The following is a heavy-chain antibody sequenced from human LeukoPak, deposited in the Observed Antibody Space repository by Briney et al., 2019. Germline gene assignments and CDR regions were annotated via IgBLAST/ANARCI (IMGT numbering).Heavy chain of an antibody. CDR1: GYTFTSYG. CDR3: ARPLNYYGSGSYGY. D-gene: IGHD3-10*01. Sequence: ASVKVSCKASGYTFTSYGISWVRQAPGQGLEWMGWISAYNGNTNYAQKLQGRVTMTTDTSTSTAYMELRSLRSDDTAVYYCARPLNYYGSGSYGYWGQGTLVTVSS. CDR2: ISAYNGNT. V-gene: IGHV1-18*01. J-gene: IGHJ4*02.